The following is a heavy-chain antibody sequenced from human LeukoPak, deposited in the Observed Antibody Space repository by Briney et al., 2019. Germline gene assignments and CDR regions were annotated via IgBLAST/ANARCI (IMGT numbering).Heavy chain of an antibody. J-gene: IGHJ6*03. D-gene: IGHD3-3*01. CDR3: ARGSYYDFWSGYNYYYYYMDV. V-gene: IGHV1-46*01. CDR1: GYTFTSNY. Sequence: GASVKVSCKAFGYTFTSNYMHWVRQAPGQGPEWMGVISPTGGSTTYAQKFQGRVTLTRDMSTSTDYLELSSLRSEDTAVYYCARGSYYDFWSGYNYYYYYMDVWGKGTTVTVSS. CDR2: ISPTGGST.